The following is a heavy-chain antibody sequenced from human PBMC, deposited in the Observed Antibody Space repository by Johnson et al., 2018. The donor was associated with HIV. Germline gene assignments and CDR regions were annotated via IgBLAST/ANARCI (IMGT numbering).Heavy chain of an antibody. J-gene: IGHJ3*02. V-gene: IGHV3-30*02. CDR3: AKDGGRLRTDAFDI. CDR1: GFTFSSYG. CDR2: IRYDGSNK. Sequence: QVLLVESGGGVVQPGGSLRLSCAASGFTFSSYGMHWVRQAPGKGLEWVAFIRYDGSNKYYADSVKGRFTISRDNSKNTLYLQMNSLSAEDTAVYYCAKDGGRLRTDAFDIWGQGTMVTVSS. D-gene: IGHD2-15*01.